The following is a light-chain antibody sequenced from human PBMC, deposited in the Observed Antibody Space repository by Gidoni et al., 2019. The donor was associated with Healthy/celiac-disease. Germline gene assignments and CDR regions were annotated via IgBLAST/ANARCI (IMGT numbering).Light chain of an antibody. V-gene: IGKV4-1*01. CDR2: WAS. Sequence: DIVMTQSQDSLAVSLGERATINCKSSQSVLYSSNNKNYLAWYQQKPGQPPKLLIYWASTRESGVPDRFSGSGSGTDFTLTISSLQAEDVAVYYCQQYYRTPLTFXGXTKVEL. CDR3: QQYYRTPLT. J-gene: IGKJ4*01. CDR1: QSVLYSSNNKNY.